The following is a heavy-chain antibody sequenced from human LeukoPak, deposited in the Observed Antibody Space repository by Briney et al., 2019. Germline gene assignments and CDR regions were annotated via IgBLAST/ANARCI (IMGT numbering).Heavy chain of an antibody. CDR2: ISGGGGST. D-gene: IGHD1-26*01. CDR1: GFTFSNCA. V-gene: IGHV3-23*01. CDR3: AKGGKWDVTPFDY. Sequence: SGGSLRLSCAASGFTFSNCAMNWVRQAPGKGLEWVSTISGGGGSTYYADSVKGRFTISRDNSKNTLYLQVNSLRAEDTAVYYCAKGGKWDVTPFDYWGQGTLVTVSS. J-gene: IGHJ4*02.